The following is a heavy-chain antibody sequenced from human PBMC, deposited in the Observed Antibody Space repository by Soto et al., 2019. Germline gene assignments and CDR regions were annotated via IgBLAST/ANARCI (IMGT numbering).Heavy chain of an antibody. D-gene: IGHD3-3*01. V-gene: IGHV1-46*01. CDR3: GRDQFPHFGVVLKTPAREERNGMDV. J-gene: IGHJ6*02. Sequence: ASVKVSCKASGYTFTSYYMHWVRQAPGQGLEWMGIINPSGGSTSYAQKFQGRVTMTRDTSTSTVYMELSSLRSEDTAVYYCGRDQFPHFGVVLKTPAREERNGMDVWGQGTTVTVSS. CDR2: INPSGGST. CDR1: GYTFTSYY.